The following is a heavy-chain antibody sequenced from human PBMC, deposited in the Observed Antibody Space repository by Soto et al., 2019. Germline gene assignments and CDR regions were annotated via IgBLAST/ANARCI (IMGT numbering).Heavy chain of an antibody. CDR1: GGTFSSYA. CDR2: IIPIFGTA. J-gene: IGHJ6*02. V-gene: IGHV1-69*12. D-gene: IGHD2-21*01. CDR3: ARFSSILSVRPGYGMDV. Sequence: QVQLVQSGAEVKKPGSSVKVSCKASGGTFSSYAISWVRQAPGQGLEWMGGIIPIFGTANYAQKFQGRVTITADESTSTAYMELSSLRSEDTAVYYCARFSSILSVRPGYGMDVWGQGTTVTVSS.